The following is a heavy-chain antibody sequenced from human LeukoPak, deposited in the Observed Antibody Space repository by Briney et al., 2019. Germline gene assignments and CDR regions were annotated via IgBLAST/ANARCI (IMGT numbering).Heavy chain of an antibody. Sequence: VGSLRLSCAASGLTVSSYMSWVRQAPGKGLEWVSVIYSGGSIYYADSMKGRFTISRDKSKNTLYLQMNSLRAEDTAVYYCARPPYGGVDYWGQGTLVTVSS. CDR2: IYSGGSI. D-gene: IGHD4-23*01. V-gene: IGHV3-66*04. CDR1: GLTVSSY. J-gene: IGHJ4*02. CDR3: ARPPYGGVDY.